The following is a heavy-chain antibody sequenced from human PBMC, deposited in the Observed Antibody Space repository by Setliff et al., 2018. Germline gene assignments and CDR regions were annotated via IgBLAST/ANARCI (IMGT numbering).Heavy chain of an antibody. CDR2: LHTSGTT. Sequence: PSETLSLTCAVSGGSITSGSYYWSWIRQPAGEGLEWIGRLHTSGTTVYNPSLKGRVTISADTSTNHFSLKLTSVTAADTDVYYCARDNTIVGATDYWGQGALVTVSS. D-gene: IGHD1-26*01. V-gene: IGHV4-61*02. CDR3: ARDNTIVGATDY. CDR1: GGSITSGSYY. J-gene: IGHJ4*02.